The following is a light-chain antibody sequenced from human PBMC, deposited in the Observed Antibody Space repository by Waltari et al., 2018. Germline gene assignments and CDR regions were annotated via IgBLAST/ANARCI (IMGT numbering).Light chain of an antibody. V-gene: IGLV1-47*01. CDR1: SSNIGSTY. CDR2: RNA. CDR3: AAWDDSLSGYV. Sequence: QSVLTQPPSASGTPGQRVTSSCSGSSSNIGSTYLSWYQHLPGTTPKLTIYRNARRPAGVPDRVSGSKSGTSASLAISGLRSEDEADYYCAAWDDSLSGYVFGTGTKVTVL. J-gene: IGLJ1*01.